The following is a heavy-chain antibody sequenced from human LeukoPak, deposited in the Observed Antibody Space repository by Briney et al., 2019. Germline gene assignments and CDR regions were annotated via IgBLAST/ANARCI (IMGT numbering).Heavy chain of an antibody. CDR1: GFTFSSYA. CDR2: ISYDGSNK. CDR3: ARDLGKLRFLEWLDAFDI. J-gene: IGHJ3*02. Sequence: PGGSLRLSCAASGFTFSSYAMHWVRQAPGKGLEWVAVISYDGSNKYYADSVKGRFTISRDNSKNSLYLQMNSLRAEDTAVYYCARDLGKLRFLEWLDAFDIWGQGTMVTVSS. D-gene: IGHD3-3*01. V-gene: IGHV3-30-3*01.